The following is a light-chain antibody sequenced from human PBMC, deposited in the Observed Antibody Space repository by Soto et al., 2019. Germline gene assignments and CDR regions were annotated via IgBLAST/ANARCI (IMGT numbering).Light chain of an antibody. V-gene: IGKV1-17*03. CDR3: LQHNAYPFT. J-gene: IGKJ2*01. Sequence: DIQMTQSPSAMSASVGDRVTITCRASQGIGDYLAWFQQKPGQGPKRLIYGASNLQSGVPPRFSGSGSETEFTLTIGNLQPEDIATYYCLQHNAYPFTFGQGTKLEIK. CDR1: QGIGDY. CDR2: GAS.